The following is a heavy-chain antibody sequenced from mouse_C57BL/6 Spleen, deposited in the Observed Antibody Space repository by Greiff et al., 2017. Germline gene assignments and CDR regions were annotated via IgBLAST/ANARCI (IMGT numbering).Heavy chain of an antibody. V-gene: IGHV5-17*01. Sequence: EVQLVESGGGLVKPGGSLKLSCAASGFTFSDYGMHWVRQAPEKGLEWVAYISSGSSTIYYAATVKGRFTISRDNAKSTLFLQMTSLRAEDTAMYYCARGGGSSPDYWGQGTTLTVSS. D-gene: IGHD1-1*01. J-gene: IGHJ2*01. CDR3: ARGGGSSPDY. CDR1: GFTFSDYG. CDR2: ISSGSSTI.